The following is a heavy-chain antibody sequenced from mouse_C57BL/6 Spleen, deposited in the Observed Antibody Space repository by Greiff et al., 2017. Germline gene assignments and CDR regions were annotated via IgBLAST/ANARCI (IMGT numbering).Heavy chain of an antibody. CDR1: GFTFSSYT. CDR2: ISGGGGNT. D-gene: IGHD1-1*01. V-gene: IGHV5-9*01. Sequence: EVKLVESGGGLVKPGGSLKLSCAASGFTFSSYTMSWVRQTPEKRLEWVATISGGGGNTYYPDSVKGRFTISRDNAKNTLYLQMSSLRSEDTALYYCARCNSSHWYFDVWGTGTTVTVSS. CDR3: ARCNSSHWYFDV. J-gene: IGHJ1*03.